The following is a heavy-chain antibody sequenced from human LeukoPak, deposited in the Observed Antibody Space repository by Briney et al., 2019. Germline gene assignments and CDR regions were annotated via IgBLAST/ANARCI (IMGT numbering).Heavy chain of an antibody. CDR1: GYTFTGYY. Sequence: ASVKVSCKASGYTFTGYYMHWVRQAPGQGLEWMGWINPNSGGTNYAQKFQGRVTMTRDTSISTAYMELSRLRSDDTAVYYCAREEVIAAAGPTLDYWGQGALVTVSS. CDR2: INPNSGGT. V-gene: IGHV1-2*02. J-gene: IGHJ4*02. D-gene: IGHD6-13*01. CDR3: AREEVIAAAGPTLDY.